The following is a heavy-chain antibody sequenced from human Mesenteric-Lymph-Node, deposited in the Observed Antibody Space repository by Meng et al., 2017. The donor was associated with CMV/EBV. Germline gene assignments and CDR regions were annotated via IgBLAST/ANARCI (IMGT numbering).Heavy chain of an antibody. CDR2: ISSSSSYM. Sequence: GESLKISCAASGFTFSSYSMNWVRQAPGKGLEWVSAISSSSSYMYYADSVKGRFTISRDNAENSLYLQMNSLRAEDTAVYYCARGQGSYYYAMDVWGQGTTVTVSS. V-gene: IGHV3-21*01. J-gene: IGHJ6*02. CDR1: GFTFSSYS. CDR3: ARGQGSYYYAMDV.